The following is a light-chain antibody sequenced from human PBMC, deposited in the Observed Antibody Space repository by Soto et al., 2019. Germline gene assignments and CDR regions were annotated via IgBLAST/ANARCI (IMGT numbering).Light chain of an antibody. CDR1: QSVSDSS. V-gene: IGKV3-20*01. Sequence: EIVLTQSPGTLSLSPGERATLSCRASQSVSDSSLAWYHQKPGQAPRLLIYGASRRATGIPDTFSGSGSGTDFTLTINRLDPEDSAVYYCQLYRDSPIYTFGQGTKLEIK. CDR2: GAS. J-gene: IGKJ2*01. CDR3: QLYRDSPIYT.